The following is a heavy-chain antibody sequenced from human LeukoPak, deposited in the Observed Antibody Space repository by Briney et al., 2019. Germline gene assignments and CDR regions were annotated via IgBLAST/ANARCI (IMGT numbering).Heavy chain of an antibody. D-gene: IGHD6-19*01. Sequence: GGSLRLSCAASGFTFSNSWMHWVRQAPGKGLVWVSRINSDGRSTVYADSVKGRFTTSRDNAKNTLYLQMNSLRDEDTAVYYCARDRYSSGWFGYWGQGTLVTVSS. CDR2: INSDGRST. V-gene: IGHV3-74*01. CDR3: ARDRYSSGWFGY. J-gene: IGHJ4*02. CDR1: GFTFSNSW.